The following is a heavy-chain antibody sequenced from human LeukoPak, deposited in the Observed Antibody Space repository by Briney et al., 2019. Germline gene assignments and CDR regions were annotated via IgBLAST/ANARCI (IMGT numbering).Heavy chain of an antibody. D-gene: IGHD6-13*01. CDR3: AREPHYSGYSSSNWFDP. J-gene: IGHJ5*02. V-gene: IGHV1-2*02. CDR2: INPNSGGT. Sequence: ASVKVSCKASGYTFTGYYMHWVRQPPGQGLEWMGWINPNSGGTNYAQKFQGRVTMTRDTSISTAYMELSRLRSDDTAVYYCAREPHYSGYSSSNWFDPWGQGTLVTVSS. CDR1: GYTFTGYY.